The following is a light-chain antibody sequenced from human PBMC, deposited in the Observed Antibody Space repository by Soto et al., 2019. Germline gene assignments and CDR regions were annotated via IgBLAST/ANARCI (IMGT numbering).Light chain of an antibody. CDR2: GAS. CDR1: QAINNN. CDR3: LQSYSTPLT. J-gene: IGKJ4*01. Sequence: VVTQAPAPLSVSPGERATLSCRASQAINNNVAWYQLKDGQVPRLLIYGASTRAADVPARFSGGGSGTEFTLTISRLQPEDSATYYCLQSYSTPLTFGAGTKVDIK. V-gene: IGKV3-15*01.